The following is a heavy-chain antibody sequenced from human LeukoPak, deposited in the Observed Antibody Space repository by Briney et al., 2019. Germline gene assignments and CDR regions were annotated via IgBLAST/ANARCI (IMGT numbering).Heavy chain of an antibody. CDR3: ARDLLGYCSGGSCYLLDY. CDR2: ISASGGTT. J-gene: IGHJ4*02. Sequence: PGGSLRLSCAASGFTFSNYAMTWVRQAPGKGLEWVSGISASGGTTYYADSVRGRFTISRDNSKNTLYLQMNSLRAENTAVYYCARDLLGYCSGGSCYLLDYWGQGTLVTVSS. V-gene: IGHV3-23*01. CDR1: GFTFSNYA. D-gene: IGHD2-15*01.